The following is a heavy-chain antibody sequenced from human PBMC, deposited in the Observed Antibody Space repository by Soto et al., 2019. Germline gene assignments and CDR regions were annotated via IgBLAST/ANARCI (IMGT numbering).Heavy chain of an antibody. V-gene: IGHV1-69*12. J-gene: IGHJ6*02. CDR2: IIPIFGTA. CDR3: ARHVPPAGYYYGLDV. Sequence: QVQLVQSGAEVKKPGSSVKVSCKAFGGTFSSYAISWVRQAPGQGLEWMGGIIPIFGTANYAQKFQGSVTITADDSTCTAYMELSSLRSEDTAVYYCARHVPPAGYYYGLDVWCQGTTVTGSS. D-gene: IGHD2-2*01. CDR1: GGTFSSYA.